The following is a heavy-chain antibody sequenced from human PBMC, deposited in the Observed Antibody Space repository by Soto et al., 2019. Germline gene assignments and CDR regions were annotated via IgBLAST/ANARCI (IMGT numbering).Heavy chain of an antibody. CDR1: GGSISSYY. J-gene: IGHJ4*02. D-gene: IGHD2-15*01. Sequence: SETLSLTWTVSGGSISSYYWSWIRQPPGKGLEWIGYIYYSGSTNYNPSLKSRITISVETSKNQLYLKLIFGTAAVMAVYYCARRFYDIVFVVAFACRPSNYIDYWGQGTLVTVSS. CDR3: ARRFYDIVFVVAFACRPSNYIDY. CDR2: IYYSGST. V-gene: IGHV4-59*08.